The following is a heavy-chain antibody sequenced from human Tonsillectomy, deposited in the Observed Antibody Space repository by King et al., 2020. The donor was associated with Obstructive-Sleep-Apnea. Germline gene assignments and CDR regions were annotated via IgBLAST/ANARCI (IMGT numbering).Heavy chain of an antibody. D-gene: IGHD1-1*01. CDR2: IYHIGVT. CDR3: ARMNSGTPQFDY. CDR1: GYSISSGYY. J-gene: IGHJ4*02. V-gene: IGHV4-38-2*02. Sequence: VQLQESGPGLVKPSETLSLTCSVSGYSISSGYYWGWIRQPPGKGLEWIGSIYHIGVTYYNPSLKSRVTISVDTSKNQFSLKLSSVTAADTAVYYCARMNSGTPQFDYWGQGTLVTVSS.